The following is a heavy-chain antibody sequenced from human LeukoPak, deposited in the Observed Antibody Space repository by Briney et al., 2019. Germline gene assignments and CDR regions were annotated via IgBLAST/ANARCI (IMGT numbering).Heavy chain of an antibody. CDR1: GFTFSSYA. J-gene: IGHJ3*02. D-gene: IGHD3-22*01. CDR2: LSGSGGST. Sequence: GGSLRLSCAASGFTFSSYAMSWVRQAPGKGLEWVSALSGSGGSTYYADSVKGRFTISRDNSKNTLYLQMNSLRAEDTAVYYCAKDYYYDSSGDAFDIWGQGTMVTVSS. V-gene: IGHV3-23*01. CDR3: AKDYYYDSSGDAFDI.